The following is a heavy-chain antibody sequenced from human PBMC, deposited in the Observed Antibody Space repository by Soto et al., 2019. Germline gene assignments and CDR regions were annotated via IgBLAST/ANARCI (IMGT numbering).Heavy chain of an antibody. V-gene: IGHV3-23*01. CDR2: ISGSGGST. D-gene: IGHD3-3*01. Sequence: PGGSLRLSCAASGFTFSSYAMSWVRQAPGKGLEWVSAISGSGGSTYYADSVKGRFTISRDNSKNTLYLQMNSLRAEDTAVYYCAKDLVFGLPDYYYGMDVWGQGTTVTVSS. CDR3: AKDLVFGLPDYYYGMDV. J-gene: IGHJ6*02. CDR1: GFTFSSYA.